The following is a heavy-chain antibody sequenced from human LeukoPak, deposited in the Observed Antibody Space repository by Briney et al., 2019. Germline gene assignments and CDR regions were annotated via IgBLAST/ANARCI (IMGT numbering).Heavy chain of an antibody. V-gene: IGHV3-43*02. CDR1: GFSFDDNA. J-gene: IGHJ1*01. D-gene: IGHD3-16*01. CDR3: AKDNQRGGFQH. Sequence: PGGSLRLFCAASGFSFDDNAMYWVRQAPGKGLEWVSLISGDGATTYYADSVKGRFNISRDNSKSSLYLQMNSLRSEDTGLYYCAKDNQRGGFQHWGQGTLVSVSS. CDR2: ISGDGATT.